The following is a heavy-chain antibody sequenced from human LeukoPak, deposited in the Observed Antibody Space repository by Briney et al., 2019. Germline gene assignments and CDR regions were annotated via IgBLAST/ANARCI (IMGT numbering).Heavy chain of an antibody. CDR1: GGPISSSSYY. CDR2: IYYSGST. D-gene: IGHD2-21*02. V-gene: IGHV4-39*01. Sequence: SETLSLTCTVSGGPISSSSYYLGWIRQPPGKGLEWIGSIYYSGSTYYNPSLKSRVTISADTSKNQFSLKLSSVTAADTAVYYCASYCGGDCYLSWGQGTMVTVSS. CDR3: ASYCGGDCYLS. J-gene: IGHJ3*01.